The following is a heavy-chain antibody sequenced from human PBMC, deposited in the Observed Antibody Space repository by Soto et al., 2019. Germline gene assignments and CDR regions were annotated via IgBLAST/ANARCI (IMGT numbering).Heavy chain of an antibody. Sequence: QVQLQESGPGLVKPSETLSLTCTVSGGSISSYYWSWIRQPPGKGLEWIGYIYYSGSTNYNPSLTSRVTISVDTSKNQFSLKLSSVTAADTAVYYCASRGSSWMDVWGQGTTVTVSS. D-gene: IGHD6-13*01. CDR1: GGSISSYY. CDR3: ASRGSSWMDV. J-gene: IGHJ6*02. CDR2: IYYSGST. V-gene: IGHV4-59*08.